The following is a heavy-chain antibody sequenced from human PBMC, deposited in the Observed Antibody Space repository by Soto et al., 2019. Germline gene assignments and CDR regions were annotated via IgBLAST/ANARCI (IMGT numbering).Heavy chain of an antibody. CDR2: LSGNGGST. CDR3: AKHKGLGSPKALDY. CDR1: GGAFRGCG. Sequence: GRSMRLSWAAAGGAFRGCGMSWVRQAHGKGLEWVSSLSGNGGSTYDADSVKGRFTTSRDNSKNTLYLQMNSLRAEDTAVYYCAKHKGLGSPKALDYRGQGTLVTVSS. V-gene: IGHV3-23*01. J-gene: IGHJ4*02. D-gene: IGHD1-26*01.